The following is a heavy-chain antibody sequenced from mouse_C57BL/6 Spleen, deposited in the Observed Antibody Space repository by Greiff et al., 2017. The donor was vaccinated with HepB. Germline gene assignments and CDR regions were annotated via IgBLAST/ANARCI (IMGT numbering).Heavy chain of an antibody. CDR2: IDPSDSYT. D-gene: IGHD1-1*01. CDR3: ALYCYGSPWFAY. J-gene: IGHJ3*01. CDR1: GYTFTSYW. V-gene: IGHV1-50*01. Sequence: VQLQQPGAELVKPGASVKLSCKASGYTFTSYWMQWVKQRPGQGLEWIGEIDPSDSYTNYNQKFKGKATLTVDTSSSTAYMQLSSLTSEDSAVYYCALYCYGSPWFAYWGQGTLVTVSA.